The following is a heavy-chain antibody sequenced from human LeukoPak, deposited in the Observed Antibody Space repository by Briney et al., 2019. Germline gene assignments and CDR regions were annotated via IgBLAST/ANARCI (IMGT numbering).Heavy chain of an antibody. J-gene: IGHJ4*02. Sequence: SETLSLTCTVSGGSISSYYWSWIRQPPGKGLEWIGYIHYSGSTNYKSSLKSRVTISVDTSKNHFSLKLSSVTAADTAVYYCARPGSGWYRGLDYWGQGTLVTVSS. CDR1: GGSISSYY. V-gene: IGHV4-59*12. CDR2: IHYSGST. CDR3: ARPGSGWYRGLDY. D-gene: IGHD6-19*01.